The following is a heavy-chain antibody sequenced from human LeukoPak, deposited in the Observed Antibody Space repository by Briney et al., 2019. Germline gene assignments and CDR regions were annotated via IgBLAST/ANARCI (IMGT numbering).Heavy chain of an antibody. D-gene: IGHD3-22*01. CDR1: GGSISSYY. V-gene: IGHV4-59*01. CDR2: IYYSGST. CDR3: ARAPPYYDSSGYYHGPFDY. Sequence: TSETLSLTCTVSGGSISSYYWSWIRQPPGKGLEWIGYIYYSGSTNYNPSLKSRVTISVDTSKNQFSLKLSSVTAADTAVYYCARAPPYYDSSGYYHGPFDYWGQGTLVTVSS. J-gene: IGHJ4*02.